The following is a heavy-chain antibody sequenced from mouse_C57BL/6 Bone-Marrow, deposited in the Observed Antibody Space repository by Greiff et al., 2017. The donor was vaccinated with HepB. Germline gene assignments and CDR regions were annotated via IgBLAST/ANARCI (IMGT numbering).Heavy chain of an antibody. D-gene: IGHD2-1*01. V-gene: IGHV1-81*01. Sequence: QVQLQQSGAELARPGASVKLSCKASGYTFTSYGISWVKQRTGQGLEWIGEIYPRSGNTYYNEKFKGKATLTADISSSTAYMELRSLTSEDSAVYFCARSYYGNYVGGFDYAMDYWGQGTSVTVSS. CDR1: GYTFTSYG. CDR2: IYPRSGNT. J-gene: IGHJ4*01. CDR3: ARSYYGNYVGGFDYAMDY.